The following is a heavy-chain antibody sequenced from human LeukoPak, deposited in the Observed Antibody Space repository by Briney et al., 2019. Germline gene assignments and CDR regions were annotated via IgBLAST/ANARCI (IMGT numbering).Heavy chain of an antibody. V-gene: IGHV3-23*01. CDR3: AKLTRANRGSWFDP. Sequence: GGSLRLSCAASGFTFSSYAMSGVRQAPGKGLEWVSTISGSGGSTYYADSVKGRFTISRDNSKNTLYLQMNSLRAEDTALYYCAKLTRANRGSWFDPWGQGTLVTVSS. J-gene: IGHJ5*02. CDR1: GFTFSSYA. D-gene: IGHD3-10*01. CDR2: ISGSGGST.